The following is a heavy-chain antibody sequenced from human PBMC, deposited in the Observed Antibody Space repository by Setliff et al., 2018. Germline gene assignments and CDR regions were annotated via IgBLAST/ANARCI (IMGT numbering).Heavy chain of an antibody. CDR3: TTGPRDSRNYMTWLDS. Sequence: PGGSLRLSCAASGFTFSNYAVSWVRQAPGMGLEWVGRIKSKGEDETTNFAASVKGRFSLSRDDSRNMIYLQMSSLKIEDTAFYYCTTGPRDSRNYMTWLDSWGPGTLVTVSS. CDR2: IKSKGEDETT. V-gene: IGHV3-15*01. CDR1: GFTFSNYA. J-gene: IGHJ5*01. D-gene: IGHD3-3*01.